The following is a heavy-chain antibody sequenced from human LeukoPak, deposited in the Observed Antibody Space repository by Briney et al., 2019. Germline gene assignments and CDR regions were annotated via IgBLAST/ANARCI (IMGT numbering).Heavy chain of an antibody. J-gene: IGHJ4*02. V-gene: IGHV3-33*01. CDR2: IWYDGSSK. CDR3: ARGYDITDF. CDR1: GFTFGSYG. Sequence: QSGGSLRLSCATSGFTFGSYGMHWVRQAPGKGLEWVAVIWYDGSSKNYADSVKGRFTISRDNSKKTLYLQMSSLRAEDTAVYYCARGYDITDFWGQGTLVTVSS. D-gene: IGHD3-22*01.